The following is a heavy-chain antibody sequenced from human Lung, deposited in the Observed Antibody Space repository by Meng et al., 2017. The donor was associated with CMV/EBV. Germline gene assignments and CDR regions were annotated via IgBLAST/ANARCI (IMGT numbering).Heavy chain of an antibody. Sequence: SETXSLXCTVYGGSLGDYFWTWIRQPPGKGLEWIGEIDHSGSTKYNPSLKSRATISDDASKNQLSLKLRSLTAADTAVYYCARMIMNNYDYHFAMDVLGQGXSVTVSS. J-gene: IGHJ6*02. D-gene: IGHD3-16*01. V-gene: IGHV4-34*01. CDR3: ARMIMNNYDYHFAMDV. CDR1: GGSLGDYF. CDR2: IDHSGST.